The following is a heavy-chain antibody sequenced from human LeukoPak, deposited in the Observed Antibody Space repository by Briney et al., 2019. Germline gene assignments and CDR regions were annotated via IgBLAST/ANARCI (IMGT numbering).Heavy chain of an antibody. CDR1: GFTFSSYS. J-gene: IGHJ4*02. D-gene: IGHD6-13*01. CDR3: ARVKQQLVFDY. Sequence: GGSLRLSCAASGFTFSSYSMNWVRQAPGKGLEWVSSISSSSSYIYYADSVKGRFTIPRDNAKNSLYLQMNSLRAEDTAVYHCARVKQQLVFDYWGQGTLVTVSS. V-gene: IGHV3-21*01. CDR2: ISSSSSYI.